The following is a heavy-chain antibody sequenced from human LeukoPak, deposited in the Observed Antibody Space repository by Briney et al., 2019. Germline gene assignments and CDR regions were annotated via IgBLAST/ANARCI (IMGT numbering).Heavy chain of an antibody. J-gene: IGHJ3*02. Sequence: GASVKVSCKASGYTFTGYYMHWVRQAPGQGLEWMGWINPNSGGTNYAQKFQGRVTITRDTSISTAYMELSRLRSDDTAVYYCARRRSLYYYDSSGPVRAAFDIWGQGTMVTVSS. D-gene: IGHD3-22*01. CDR3: ARRRSLYYYDSSGPVRAAFDI. V-gene: IGHV1-2*02. CDR2: INPNSGGT. CDR1: GYTFTGYY.